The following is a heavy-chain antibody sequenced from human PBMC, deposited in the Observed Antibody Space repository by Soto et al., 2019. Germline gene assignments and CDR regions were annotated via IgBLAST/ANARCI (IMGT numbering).Heavy chain of an antibody. V-gene: IGHV3-23*01. CDR2: ISGSGGST. CDR1: GFTFSSYA. D-gene: IGHD3-22*01. J-gene: IGHJ5*02. CDR3: ARAPLGSSDYLEWFDP. Sequence: PGGSLRLSCAASGFTFSSYAMSWVRQAPGKGLEWVSTISGSGGSTYYADSVKGRFTISRDNSKNTLYLQMNSLRAEDTAVYHCARAPLGSSDYLEWFDPWGQGTLVTVSS.